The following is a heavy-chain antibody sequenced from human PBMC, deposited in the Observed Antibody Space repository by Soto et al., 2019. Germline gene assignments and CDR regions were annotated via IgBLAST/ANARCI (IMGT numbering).Heavy chain of an antibody. J-gene: IGHJ2*01. Sequence: QVQLVESGGGVVQPGGSLRLSCAASGFTFNKYGMHWVRQAPGRGLEWVAVVSHEGSFQYSSDSAKGRFTISREKSENTLYLQMNSLRNDDTAVYHCAKEISPRAGKWYFDLWGRGTLVTVSS. CDR2: VSHEGSFQ. CDR3: AKEISPRAGKWYFDL. D-gene: IGHD6-19*01. V-gene: IGHV3-30*18. CDR1: GFTFNKYG.